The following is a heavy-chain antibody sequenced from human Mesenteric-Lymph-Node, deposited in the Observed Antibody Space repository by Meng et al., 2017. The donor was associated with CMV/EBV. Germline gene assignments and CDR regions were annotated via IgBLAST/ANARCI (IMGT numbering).Heavy chain of an antibody. CDR2: IGTAGDT. J-gene: IGHJ3*02. V-gene: IGHV3-13*01. CDR1: GFTFSSYD. CDR3: ARGGIWGSPDAFDI. Sequence: GESLKIPRAASGFTFSSYDMHWVRQATGKGLEWVSAIGTAGDTYYPGSVKGRFTISREDAKNSLYLQMNSLRAGDTAVYYCARGGIWGSPDAFDIWGQGTMVTVSS. D-gene: IGHD2-15*01.